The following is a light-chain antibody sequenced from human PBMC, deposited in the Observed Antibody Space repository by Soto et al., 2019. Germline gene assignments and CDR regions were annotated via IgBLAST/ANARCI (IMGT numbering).Light chain of an antibody. Sequence: DIQMTQSPSTLSASVGDRVTITCRASQSVSSWLAWYQQKPGKAPNLLIYKASSLESGVPLKFSGSASGTELTLSISCLQPDDFATYYCQQYKSYPCTFGQGTKLEIK. J-gene: IGKJ2*02. CDR3: QQYKSYPCT. CDR1: QSVSSW. CDR2: KAS. V-gene: IGKV1-5*03.